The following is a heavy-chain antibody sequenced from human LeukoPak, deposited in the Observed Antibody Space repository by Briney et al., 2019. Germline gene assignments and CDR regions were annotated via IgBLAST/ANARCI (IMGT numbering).Heavy chain of an antibody. Sequence: GRSLRLSCAASGFTFSSYGMHWVRQAPGKGLEWVAVISYDGSNKYYADSVKGRFTISRDNSKNTLYLQMNSLRAEDTAVYYCAKDMQYDILTGSLDYWGQGTLVTVSS. CDR2: ISYDGSNK. D-gene: IGHD3-9*01. CDR3: AKDMQYDILTGSLDY. J-gene: IGHJ4*02. V-gene: IGHV3-30*18. CDR1: GFTFSSYG.